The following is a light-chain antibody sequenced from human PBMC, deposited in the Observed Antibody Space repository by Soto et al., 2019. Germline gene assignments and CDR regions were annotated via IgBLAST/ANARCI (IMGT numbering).Light chain of an antibody. Sequence: EIVLTHSPGTLSLSPRERATLSCRASQSVSNNYLAWYQQKPGQAPRLLIYGASNRATGIPDRFSGSGSGTDFTLTISRLEPEDFAVYYCQQYGSSGTFGQGTKVDI. V-gene: IGKV3-20*01. CDR2: GAS. CDR1: QSVSNNY. J-gene: IGKJ1*01. CDR3: QQYGSSGT.